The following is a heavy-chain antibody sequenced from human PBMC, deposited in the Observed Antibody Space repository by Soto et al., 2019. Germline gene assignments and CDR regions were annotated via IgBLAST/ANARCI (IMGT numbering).Heavy chain of an antibody. V-gene: IGHV4-59*01. J-gene: IGHJ4*02. CDR2: IYYGGGT. CDR3: ARDSAAGTGDYDH. Sequence: QVQLQESGPGLVKPSETLSLTCSVSGGSISSYYWGWIRQPPGKGLEWIGHIYYGGGTSYNPSLKSRITISVDTSKNQFSLKLSSVTAADMAVYYCARDSAAGTGDYDHWGQGILVTVSS. CDR1: GGSISSYY. D-gene: IGHD6-13*01.